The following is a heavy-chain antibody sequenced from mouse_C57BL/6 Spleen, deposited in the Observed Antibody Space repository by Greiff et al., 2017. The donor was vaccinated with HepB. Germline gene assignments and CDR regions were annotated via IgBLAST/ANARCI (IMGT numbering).Heavy chain of an antibody. J-gene: IGHJ4*01. CDR1: GFTFSSYT. Sequence: EVHLVESGGGLVKPGGSLKLSCAASGFTFSSYTMSWVRQTPEKRLEWVATISGGGGNTYYPDSVKGRFTISRDNAKNTLYLQMSSLRSEDTALYYCASQLYGNHYAMDYWGQGTSVTVSS. D-gene: IGHD2-1*01. CDR2: ISGGGGNT. V-gene: IGHV5-9*01. CDR3: ASQLYGNHYAMDY.